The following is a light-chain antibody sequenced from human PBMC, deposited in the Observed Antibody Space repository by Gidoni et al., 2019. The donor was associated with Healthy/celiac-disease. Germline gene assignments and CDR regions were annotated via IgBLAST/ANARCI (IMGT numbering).Light chain of an antibody. CDR2: GTN. CDR3: LLLLPTGLWV. CDR1: SGSVSTSYH. Sequence: QTVVTQEPSFSVSPGGTVTLTCGLSSGSVSTSYHPSWYRQTPGQPPRTRIYGTNTRSSGVPDRFSGSILGNRAALTITGAQSDDESDYYCLLLLPTGLWVFGGGTKLTVL. J-gene: IGLJ3*02. V-gene: IGLV8-61*01.